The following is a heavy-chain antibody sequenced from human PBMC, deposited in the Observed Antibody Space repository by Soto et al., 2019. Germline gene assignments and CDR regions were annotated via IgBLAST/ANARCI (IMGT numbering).Heavy chain of an antibody. D-gene: IGHD3-9*01. CDR3: TTDLWYYDILTGYPDY. V-gene: IGHV3-15*07. CDR1: GFTFSNAW. Sequence: EVQLVESGGGLVKPGGSLRLSCAASGFTFSNAWMNWVRQAPGKGLEWVGRSKSKTDGGTTDYAAPVKGRFTISRDDSKNTLYLQMNSLKTEDTAVYYCTTDLWYYDILTGYPDYWGQGTLVTVSS. J-gene: IGHJ4*02. CDR2: SKSKTDGGTT.